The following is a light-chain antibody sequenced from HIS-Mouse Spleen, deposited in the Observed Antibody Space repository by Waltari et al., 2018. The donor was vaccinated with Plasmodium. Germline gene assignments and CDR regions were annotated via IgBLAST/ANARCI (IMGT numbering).Light chain of an antibody. CDR1: SSDVGGYNY. Sequence: QSALTQPRSVSGSPGQSVTISCTGTSSDVGGYNYVSWYQQHPGKAPKRMSYDVSKRPLGVPDRFSGSKSGNTASLTISGLQAEDEADYYCCSYAGSYTWVFGGGTKLTVL. CDR3: CSYAGSYTWV. J-gene: IGLJ3*02. CDR2: DVS. V-gene: IGLV2-11*01.